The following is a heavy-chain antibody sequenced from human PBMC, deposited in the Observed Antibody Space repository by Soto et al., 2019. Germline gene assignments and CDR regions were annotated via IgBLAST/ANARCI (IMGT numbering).Heavy chain of an antibody. J-gene: IGHJ6*02. CDR2: ISQSGNVI. CDR1: GFTFRDFQ. D-gene: IGHD4-17*01. V-gene: IGHV3-11*04. CDR3: ARDSVGDYLYYYYGMDV. Sequence: GGALRLSCAASGFTFRDFQMSWIRQAPWKGLEWISYISQSGNVIYYADSVKGRFTISRDNAKNSLFLQMNSLRADDTPVYYCARDSVGDYLYYYYGMDVGGHGSTVTV.